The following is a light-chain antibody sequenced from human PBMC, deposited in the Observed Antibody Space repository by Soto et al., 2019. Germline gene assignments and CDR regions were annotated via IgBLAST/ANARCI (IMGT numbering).Light chain of an antibody. CDR3: SSYTTSSTLL. Sequence: QSALTQPPSVSGSPGQSVTISCTGTSSDVGYYNRVSWYQQPPGTAPKLMVFEVSNRPSGVPDRFSGSKSGNTASLTISGLQAEDEADYYCSSYTTSSTLLFGGGTKLTVL. CDR2: EVS. J-gene: IGLJ2*01. CDR1: SSDVGYYNR. V-gene: IGLV2-18*02.